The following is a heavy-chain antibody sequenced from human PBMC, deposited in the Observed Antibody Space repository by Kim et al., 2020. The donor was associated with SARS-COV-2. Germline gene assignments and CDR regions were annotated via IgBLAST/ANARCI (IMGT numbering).Heavy chain of an antibody. J-gene: IGHJ4*02. CDR3: VTWLQSHFDY. Sequence: GGSLRLSCRTSGFAFSNYAMMWVRQTPEKGLEWVATIDGTTTNTYYPDSVKGRFTISRDNSQNTMYLHMSDLRAEDTAIYFCVTWLQSHFDYWGQGTLVTVSS. CDR1: GFAFSNYA. V-gene: IGHV3-23*01. D-gene: IGHD4-4*01. CDR2: IDGTTTNT.